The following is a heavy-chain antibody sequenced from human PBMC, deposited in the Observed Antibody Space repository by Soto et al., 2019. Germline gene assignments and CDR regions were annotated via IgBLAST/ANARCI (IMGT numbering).Heavy chain of an antibody. CDR2: LHSDGRT. CDR1: GFTASVNF. J-gene: IGHJ6*03. V-gene: IGHV3-53*04. CDR3: ARLNHFVDV. Sequence: ELQLVDSGGGLVRPGESLRLSCAASGFTASVNFMIWVRHAPGKGLEWVSILHSDGRTYYADSVKGRFTISRHNSKNILYLQMESLRPEDTAVYFCARLNHFVDVWGKGTTVTVSS.